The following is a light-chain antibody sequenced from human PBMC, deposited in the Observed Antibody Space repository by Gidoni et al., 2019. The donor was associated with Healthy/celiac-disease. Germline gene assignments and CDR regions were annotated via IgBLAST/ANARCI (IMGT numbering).Light chain of an antibody. CDR2: DAS. V-gene: IGKV1-5*01. CDR1: QSISSW. J-gene: IGKJ3*01. CDR3: QQYNRYLFT. Sequence: DIQMTQSPSTLSASVGDRVTITCRASQSISSWLAWYQQKPGKAPKLLINDASSLESGVPSRFSGSGSGTEFTLTISSLQPDDFATYYCQQYNRYLFTFGPGTKVDIK.